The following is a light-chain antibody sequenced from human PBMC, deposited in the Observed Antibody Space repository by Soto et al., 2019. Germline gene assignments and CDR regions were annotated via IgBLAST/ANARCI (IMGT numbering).Light chain of an antibody. CDR1: SSDVGGYNY. J-gene: IGLJ1*01. V-gene: IGLV2-14*01. CDR3: SSYTTRTTLYV. Sequence: QSALTQPASVSGSPGQSITISCTGTSSDVGGYNYVSWYQLHPGKAPKLMIYEVSNRPSGVSNRFSGSKSGDTASLTISGLQAEDEADYYCSSYTTRTTLYVFGTGTKATVL. CDR2: EVS.